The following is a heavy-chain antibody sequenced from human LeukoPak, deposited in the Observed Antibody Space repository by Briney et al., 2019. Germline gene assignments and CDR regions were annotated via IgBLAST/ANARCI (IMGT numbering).Heavy chain of an antibody. CDR1: GYTFTGNY. J-gene: IGHJ5*01. V-gene: IGHV1-2*02. D-gene: IGHD2-15*01. Sequence: ASVKVSCKASGYTFTGNYMHWVREAPGQGLEWMGWISPNSGGINYAQKFQGRDTMTRETSISTAYMELSRLRSDDTAVYYCARAGYCSGGSCSDWFDSWGQGTLVTVSS. CDR2: ISPNSGGI. CDR3: ARAGYCSGGSCSDWFDS.